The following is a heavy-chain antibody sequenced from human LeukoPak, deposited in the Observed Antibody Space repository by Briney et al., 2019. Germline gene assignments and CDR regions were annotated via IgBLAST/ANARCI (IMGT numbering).Heavy chain of an antibody. CDR2: INPNSGGT. CDR3: ARAYCSGGSCYAYFDY. Sequence: ASVKVSCKASGYTFTGYYMHWVRQAPGRGLEWMGRINPNSGGTNYAQKFQGRVTMTRDTSISTAYMELSRLRSDDTAVYYCARAYCSGGSCYAYFDYWGQGTLVTVSS. D-gene: IGHD2-15*01. CDR1: GYTFTGYY. J-gene: IGHJ4*02. V-gene: IGHV1-2*06.